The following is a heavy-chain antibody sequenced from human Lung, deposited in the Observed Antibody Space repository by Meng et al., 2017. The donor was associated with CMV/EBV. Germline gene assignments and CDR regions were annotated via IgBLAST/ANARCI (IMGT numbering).Heavy chain of an antibody. CDR3: ARAPGAARSEYGMDV. J-gene: IGHJ6*02. CDR2: ISSSSSYI. V-gene: IGHV3-21*01. CDR1: GFTFSSYS. Sequence: GESLKISCAASGFTFSSYSMNWVRQAPGKGLEWVSFISSSSSYIYYGDSVKGRLTISRDNAKNSLYLQMNSLRAEDTAVYYCARAPGAARSEYGMDVWGQGTTVTGSS. D-gene: IGHD6-6*01.